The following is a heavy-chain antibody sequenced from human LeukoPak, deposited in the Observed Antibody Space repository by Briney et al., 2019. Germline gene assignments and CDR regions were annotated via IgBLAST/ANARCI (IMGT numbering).Heavy chain of an antibody. D-gene: IGHD6-19*01. CDR1: GYTFTSYG. J-gene: IGHJ6*02. Sequence: SVKVSCKASGYTFTSYGISWVRQAPGQGLEWMGWINPNSGGTNYAQKFQGRVTMTRDTSISTAYMELSRLRSDDTAVYYCARDRAVAGPSYYYYYGMDVWGQGTTVTVSS. V-gene: IGHV1-2*02. CDR2: INPNSGGT. CDR3: ARDRAVAGPSYYYYYGMDV.